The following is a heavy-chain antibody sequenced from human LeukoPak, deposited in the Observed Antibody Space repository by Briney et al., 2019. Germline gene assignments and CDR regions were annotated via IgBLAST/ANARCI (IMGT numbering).Heavy chain of an antibody. CDR3: ARTLIAAAGTHFDN. CDR2: IYTSGST. D-gene: IGHD6-13*01. V-gene: IGHV4-4*07. J-gene: IGHJ4*02. Sequence: SETLSLTCTVSGGSIRSSYWSWIRQPAGKGLEWIGRIYTSGSTNYNPSLKSRVTLSVDTSKNQFSLKLTSVTAADTAVYHCARTLIAAAGTHFDNWGQGTLVTVSS. CDR1: GGSIRSSY.